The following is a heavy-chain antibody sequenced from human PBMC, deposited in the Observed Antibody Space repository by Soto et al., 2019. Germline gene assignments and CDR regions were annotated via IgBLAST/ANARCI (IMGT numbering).Heavy chain of an antibody. CDR2: IYYSGST. CDR1: GGSISSYY. J-gene: IGHJ4*02. D-gene: IGHD6-19*01. V-gene: IGHV4-59*08. Sequence: SETLSLTCTVSGGSISSYYWSWIRQPPGKGLEWIGYIYYSGSTNYNPSLKSRVTISVDTSKNQFSLKLSSVTAADTAVYYCARHHSFNLWYSSGWYYFDYWGQGTLVTVSS. CDR3: ARHHSFNLWYSSGWYYFDY.